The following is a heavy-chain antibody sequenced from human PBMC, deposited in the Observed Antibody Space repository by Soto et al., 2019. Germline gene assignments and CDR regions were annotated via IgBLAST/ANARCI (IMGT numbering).Heavy chain of an antibody. D-gene: IGHD6-19*01. J-gene: IGHJ6*02. CDR3: ARGPGSSDWRFSYYYMDV. CDR1: FTSYD. V-gene: IGHV1-8*01. CDR2: MNPNSGDT. Sequence: QVQLVQSGAEVKKPGASVKVSCTFTSYDINWVRQATGQGLEWMAWMNPNSGDTRYAQKLQGRVTMTRNTSSFTAYMELSSLRSEDTAVYDCARGPGSSDWRFSYYYMDVWGQGTTVTVSS.